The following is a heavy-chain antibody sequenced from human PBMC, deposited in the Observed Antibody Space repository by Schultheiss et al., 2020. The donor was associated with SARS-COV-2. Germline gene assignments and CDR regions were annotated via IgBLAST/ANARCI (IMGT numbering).Heavy chain of an antibody. CDR3: ARRRQWLTY. D-gene: IGHD6-19*01. CDR2: VNDRGST. J-gene: IGHJ4*02. V-gene: IGHV4-34*01. CDR1: GGSFSGYY. Sequence: SETLSLTCAVYGGSFSGYYWSWIRQPPGKGLEWIGDVNDRGSTNYNASLKSRATISVDTSKNQFSLKLNSVTAADTAVYYCARRRQWLTYWGQGTLVTVSS.